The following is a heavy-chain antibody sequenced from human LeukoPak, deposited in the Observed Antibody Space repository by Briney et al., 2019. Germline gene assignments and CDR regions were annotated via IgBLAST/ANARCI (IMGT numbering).Heavy chain of an antibody. V-gene: IGHV3-43*02. CDR2: ISGDGGST. Sequence: GGSLRLSCAASGFTFDDYAMHWVRQAPGKGLGWVSLISGDGGSTYYADSVKGRFTISRDNSKNSLYLQMNSLRTEDTALYYCATIGEIVVVAAYFDYWGQGTLVTVSS. CDR1: GFTFDDYA. D-gene: IGHD2-15*01. J-gene: IGHJ4*02. CDR3: ATIGEIVVVAAYFDY.